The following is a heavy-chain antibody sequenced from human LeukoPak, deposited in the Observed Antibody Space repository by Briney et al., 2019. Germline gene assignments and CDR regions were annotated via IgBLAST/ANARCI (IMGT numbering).Heavy chain of an antibody. CDR3: ARENPSGYYNRPIDY. Sequence: SQTLSLTCTVSGGSISSGDYYWSWIRQPPGKGLEWIGYIYYSGSTYYNPSLKSRVTMSVDTSKNQFSLKLSSVTAADTAIYYCARENPSGYYNRPIDYWGQGTLVTVSS. D-gene: IGHD3-22*01. CDR2: IYYSGST. CDR1: GGSISSGDYY. V-gene: IGHV4-30-4*01. J-gene: IGHJ4*02.